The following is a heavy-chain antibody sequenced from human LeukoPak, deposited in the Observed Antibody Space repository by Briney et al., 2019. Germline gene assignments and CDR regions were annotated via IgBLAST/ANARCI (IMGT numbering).Heavy chain of an antibody. Sequence: GGSLRLSCAASGFTFRNYAMSWVRQAPGKGLEWVSGMSGSGGSTYYADSVKGRFTISRDNSKNTLYLQMNSLRAEDTAVYYCAKYGLGLLAYADFDHWGQGTLVTVSS. J-gene: IGHJ4*02. D-gene: IGHD2-8*01. CDR3: AKYGLGLLAYADFDH. V-gene: IGHV3-23*01. CDR1: GFTFRNYA. CDR2: MSGSGGST.